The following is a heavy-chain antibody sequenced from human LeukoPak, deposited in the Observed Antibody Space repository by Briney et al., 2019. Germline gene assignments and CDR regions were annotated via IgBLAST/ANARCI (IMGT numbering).Heavy chain of an antibody. V-gene: IGHV3-7*01. CDR3: ARETYSSSWGDSYYYGMDV. CDR2: INQDGSQN. D-gene: IGHD6-13*01. Sequence: GGSLRLSCAASGFTFSSYWMSWVRQAPGKGLEWVANINQDGSQNDYVDSVKGRFTISRDNAKNSLFLQMNSLRAEDTAVYYCARETYSSSWGDSYYYGMDVWGQGTTVTVSS. CDR1: GFTFSSYW. J-gene: IGHJ6*02.